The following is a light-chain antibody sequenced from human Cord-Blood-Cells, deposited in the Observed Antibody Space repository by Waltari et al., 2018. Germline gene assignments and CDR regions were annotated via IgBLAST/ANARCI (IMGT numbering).Light chain of an antibody. CDR3: QQYNSYSWT. CDR2: KAS. Sequence: DIQMPQSPSTLPASVGARVTTTCRASQSISSGLAWYQQKPGKAPKLLIYKASSLESGVPSRFSGSGSGTEFTLTISSLQPDDFATYYCQQYNSYSWTFGQGTKVEIK. V-gene: IGKV1-5*03. J-gene: IGKJ1*01. CDR1: QSISSG.